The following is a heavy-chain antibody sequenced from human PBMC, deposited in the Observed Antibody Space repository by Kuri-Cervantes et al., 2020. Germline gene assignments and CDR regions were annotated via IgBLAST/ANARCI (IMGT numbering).Heavy chain of an antibody. CDR2: IYTSGST. J-gene: IGHJ4*02. V-gene: IGHV4-4*07. D-gene: IGHD4-17*01. CDR3: ARDADYGDFTYFDY. CDR1: GGSISSYY. Sequence: SETLSLTCTVSGGSISSYYWSWIRQPAGKRLEWIGRIYTSGSTNYNPSLKSRVTMSVDTSKNQFSLKLSSVTAEDTAVYYCARDADYGDFTYFDYWGQGTLVTVSS.